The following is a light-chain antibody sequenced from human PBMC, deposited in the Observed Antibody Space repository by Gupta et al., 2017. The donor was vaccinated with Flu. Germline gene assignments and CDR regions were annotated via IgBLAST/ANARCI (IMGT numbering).Light chain of an antibody. CDR3: QSYDSFNRYVV. CDR1: SGSIDTNY. V-gene: IGLV6-57*01. Sequence: NFMLTQPHSVSESPGKTVTISCTRSSGSIDTNYVQWYQQRPDSSPTIVIYEDNVRPSVVPDRFFGSIDTSSNSASLTISGLKTEDEADYFCQSYDSFNRYVVFGGGTKLTVL. CDR2: EDN. J-gene: IGLJ2*01.